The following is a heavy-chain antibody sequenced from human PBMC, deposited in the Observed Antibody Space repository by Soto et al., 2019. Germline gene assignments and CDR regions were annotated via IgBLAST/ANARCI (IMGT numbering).Heavy chain of an antibody. CDR2: ISVSGDST. CDR3: AKLFRYGDPEY. V-gene: IGHV3-23*01. Sequence: GGSLRLSCAASGFTFSSYAMSWVRQAPGKGLEWVSGISVSGDSTYYAGSVKGRFTISRDNSKSTLYLQMNSLRAEDTAVYYCAKLFRYGDPEYWGQAPLVTVSS. J-gene: IGHJ4*02. D-gene: IGHD2-21*02. CDR1: GFTFSSYA.